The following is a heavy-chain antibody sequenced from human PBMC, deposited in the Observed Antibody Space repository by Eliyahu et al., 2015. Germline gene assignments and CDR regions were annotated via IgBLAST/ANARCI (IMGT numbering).Heavy chain of an antibody. CDR2: VTPVFAKS. CDR1: GGGFTSYT. D-gene: IGHD2-21*02. CDR3: ARGLSYCDDDCYLRFDQ. Sequence: QVQLVQSGAEVKXPGSSVRVSCXAXGGGFTSYTFSWXXRAPGQGLEWVGGVTPVFAKSIYAQKFKGRVTFTADKSTTTAYMELSSLSSEDTAMYYCARGLSYCDDDCYLRFDQWGQGTLVTVSS. J-gene: IGHJ4*02. V-gene: IGHV1-69*06.